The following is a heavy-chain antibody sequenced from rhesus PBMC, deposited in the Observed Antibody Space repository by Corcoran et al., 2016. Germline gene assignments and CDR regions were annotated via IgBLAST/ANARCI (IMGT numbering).Heavy chain of an antibody. V-gene: IGHV4-80*01. CDR3: ARDLGGYSKNDY. CDR1: GGSFSSYW. CDR2: TNGNRGST. D-gene: IGHD5-12*01. J-gene: IGHJ4*01. Sequence: QVQLPESGPGLVQPSETLSLTCAVSGGSFSSYWWSWIRQPPGKGMEGSGATNGNRGSTHDNTSRKRRVSIAKDASKTKFSRKLSSVTAAATAVYDCARDLGGYSKNDYWGQGVLFTVSA.